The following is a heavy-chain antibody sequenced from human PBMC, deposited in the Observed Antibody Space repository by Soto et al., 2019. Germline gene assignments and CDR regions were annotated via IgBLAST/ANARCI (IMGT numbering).Heavy chain of an antibody. Sequence: VQLVESGGGVVQPGRSLRLSCAASGFTFSDYAMHWVRQAPGKGLEWVAVVSHDGRNTHYADSVKGRFTISRESSKNTVSLEMTSLRAEDTGVYYCAKRGRQWLVTSDFNYWGQGALVTVSS. CDR1: GFTFSDYA. D-gene: IGHD6-19*01. J-gene: IGHJ4*02. CDR3: AKRGRQWLVTSDFNY. V-gene: IGHV3-30*18. CDR2: VSHDGRNT.